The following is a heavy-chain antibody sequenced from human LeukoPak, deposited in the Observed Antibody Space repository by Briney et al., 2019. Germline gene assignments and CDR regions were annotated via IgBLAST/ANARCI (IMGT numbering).Heavy chain of an antibody. CDR3: ARDSGTTGEVKFDP. D-gene: IGHD3-10*01. Sequence: SETLSLTCAVYGGSFSGYYWSWIRQPAGKGLEWIGRIYTSGGTDYNPSLKSRVIMSVDTSKNHLSLKLTSVTAADTAVYYCARDSGTTGEVKFDPWGQGILVTVSS. CDR2: IYTSGGT. CDR1: GGSFSGYY. V-gene: IGHV4-4*07. J-gene: IGHJ5*02.